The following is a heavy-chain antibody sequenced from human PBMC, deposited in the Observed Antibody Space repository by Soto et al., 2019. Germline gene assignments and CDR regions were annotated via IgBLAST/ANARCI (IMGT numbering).Heavy chain of an antibody. CDR3: ARELRFGEDYYGMDV. CDR1: GGSISSGCYY. D-gene: IGHD3-10*01. J-gene: IGHJ6*02. V-gene: IGHV4-31*03. CDR2: IYYSGST. Sequence: QVQLQESGPGLVKPSQTLSLTCTVSGGSISSGCYYWSWIRQHPGKGLEWIGYIYYSGSTYYNPSLKSRVTISVDTSKNQFSLKLSSVTAADTAVYYCARELRFGEDYYGMDVWGQGTTVTVSS.